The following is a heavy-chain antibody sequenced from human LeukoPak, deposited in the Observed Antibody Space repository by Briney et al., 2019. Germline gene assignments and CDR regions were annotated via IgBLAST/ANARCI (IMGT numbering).Heavy chain of an antibody. J-gene: IGHJ4*02. CDR1: GFTFSSNY. Sequence: GGSLRLSCAASGFTFSSNYMSWVRQGPGKGLEWVSDIYSGGSTYYSDSVTGRFTISRDNSKNTLYLQMNSLRAEDTPVYYCARETHYDSSGYYYFDYWGQGTLVTVSS. V-gene: IGHV3-66*02. CDR2: IYSGGST. CDR3: ARETHYDSSGYYYFDY. D-gene: IGHD3-22*01.